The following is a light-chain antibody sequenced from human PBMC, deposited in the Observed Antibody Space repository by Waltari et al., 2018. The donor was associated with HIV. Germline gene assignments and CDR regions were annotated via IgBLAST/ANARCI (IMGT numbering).Light chain of an antibody. V-gene: IGLV2-8*01. Sequence: QSALTQPPSASGPPGQTVTLSCTGTRSDIGRYDFVSWYQLQPDKVPKLIIYEVNKLPSGIPDRFSVSKADNTASRTVSGLQTDDDAIYYCSSYASNNTFVVFGGGTRLTVL. CDR3: SSYASNNTFVV. CDR1: RSDIGRYDF. J-gene: IGLJ2*01. CDR2: EVN.